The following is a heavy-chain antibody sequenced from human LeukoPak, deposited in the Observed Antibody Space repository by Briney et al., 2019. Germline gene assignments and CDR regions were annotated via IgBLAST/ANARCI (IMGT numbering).Heavy chain of an antibody. CDR2: ISYDGSNK. Sequence: GGSLRLSCAASGFTFSSYGMHWVRQAPGKGLEWVAVISYDGSNKYYADSVKGRFTISRDNSKNTLYLQMNSLRAEDTAVYYCARNYGSGMYDWFDPWGQGTLVTVSS. CDR1: GFTFSSYG. V-gene: IGHV3-30*03. J-gene: IGHJ5*02. D-gene: IGHD3-10*01. CDR3: ARNYGSGMYDWFDP.